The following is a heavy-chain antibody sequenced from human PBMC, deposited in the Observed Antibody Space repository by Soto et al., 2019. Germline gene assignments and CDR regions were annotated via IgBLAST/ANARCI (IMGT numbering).Heavy chain of an antibody. V-gene: IGHV4-59*08. CDR1: CGSISSYY. Sequence: ASGTPSPPCAVSCGSISSYYWSWIRQPPGKGLEWVGYIYYSGSTNYNPSLKSRVTISVDTSKNQLSLKLSSVTAADTAVYYCARRYGYYFDYWGQGTLVTVSS. J-gene: IGHJ4*02. D-gene: IGHD4-17*01. CDR3: ARRYGYYFDY. CDR2: IYYSGST.